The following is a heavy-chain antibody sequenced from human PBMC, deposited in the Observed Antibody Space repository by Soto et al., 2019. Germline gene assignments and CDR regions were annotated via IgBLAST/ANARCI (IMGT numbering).Heavy chain of an antibody. CDR2: ISGYNGNT. CDR3: AATGGNYFGLDV. Sequence: GASVKVSCKFSDTTFTHYGINWVRQAPGQGLEWMGWISGYNGNTKYAQKFQDRVTMTADTSTRTAFMEVRSLTSDDTGVYFCAATGGNYFGLDVWGQGTTVTVSS. J-gene: IGHJ6*02. D-gene: IGHD2-8*02. V-gene: IGHV1-18*01. CDR1: DTTFTHYG.